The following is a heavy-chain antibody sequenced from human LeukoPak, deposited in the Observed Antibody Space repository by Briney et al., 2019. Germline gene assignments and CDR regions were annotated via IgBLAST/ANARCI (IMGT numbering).Heavy chain of an antibody. Sequence: ASVKVSCKASGYTFTGYYMHWVRQAPGQGLEWMGWINPNSGGTNYAQKFQGRVTVTRDTSISTAYMELSRLRSDDTAVYYCARLNYDSSGSYFDYWGQGTLVTVSS. CDR3: ARLNYDSSGSYFDY. CDR2: INPNSGGT. J-gene: IGHJ4*02. CDR1: GYTFTGYY. V-gene: IGHV1-2*02. D-gene: IGHD3-22*01.